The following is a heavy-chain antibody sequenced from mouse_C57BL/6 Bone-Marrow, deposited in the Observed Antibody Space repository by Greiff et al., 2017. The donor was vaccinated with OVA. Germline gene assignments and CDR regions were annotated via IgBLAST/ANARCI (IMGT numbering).Heavy chain of an antibody. CDR3: ASNGNSGGYWYFDV. Sequence: VQLQQPGAELVKPGASVKMSCKASGYTFTSYWITWVKQRPGQGLEWIGDIYPGSGSTNYNEKFKSKATLTVDTSSSTAYMQLSSLTSEDSAVYYCASNGNSGGYWYFDVWGTGTTVTVSA. D-gene: IGHD1-1*01. CDR2: IYPGSGST. CDR1: GYTFTSYW. V-gene: IGHV1-55*01. J-gene: IGHJ1*03.